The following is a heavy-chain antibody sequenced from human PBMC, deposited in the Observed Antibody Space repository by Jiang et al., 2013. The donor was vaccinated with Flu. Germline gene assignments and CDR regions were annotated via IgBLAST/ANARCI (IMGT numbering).Heavy chain of an antibody. CDR1: GGTFSSYA. V-gene: IGHV1-69*04. J-gene: IGHJ6*02. D-gene: IGHD3-3*01. Sequence: SGAEVKKPGSSVKVSCKASGGTFSSYAISWVRQAPGQGLEWMGRIIPILGIANYAQKFQGRVTITADKSTSTAYMELSSLRSEDTAVYYCANSKTYYDFWSGYYKVSEDYYYGMDVWGQGTT. CDR3: ANSKTYYDFWSGYYKVSEDYYYGMDV. CDR2: IIPILGIA.